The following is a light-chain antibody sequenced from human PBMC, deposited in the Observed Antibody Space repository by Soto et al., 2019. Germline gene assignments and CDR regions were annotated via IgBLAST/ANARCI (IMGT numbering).Light chain of an antibody. J-gene: IGKJ4*01. CDR3: QQYGSSPRLT. V-gene: IGKV3D-20*01. CDR2: DAS. CDR1: QGVSSSY. Sequence: EIVLTQSPATLSLSPGERATLSCGASQGVSSSYLAWYQQKPGLAPRLLIYDASSRATGIPDRFSGSGSGTDFTLTISRLEPEDFAVYYCQQYGSSPRLTFGGGTKVDIK.